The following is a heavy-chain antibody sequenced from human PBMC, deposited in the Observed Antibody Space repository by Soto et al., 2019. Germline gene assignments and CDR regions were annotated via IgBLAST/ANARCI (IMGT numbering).Heavy chain of an antibody. V-gene: IGHV4-59*01. J-gene: IGHJ4*02. CDR2: IYYSGST. CDR3: ARDHPPDY. Sequence: PSETLSLTCNVSGVLISSYYWSWIRQPPGKGLEWIGYIYYSGSTNYNPSLKSRVTISVDTSKNQFSLKLSSVTAADTAVYYCARDHPPDYWGQGTLVTVSS. CDR1: GVLISSYY.